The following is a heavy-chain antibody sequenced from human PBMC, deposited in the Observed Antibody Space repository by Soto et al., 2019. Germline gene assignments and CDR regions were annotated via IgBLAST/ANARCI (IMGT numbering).Heavy chain of an antibody. CDR2: IYHSGST. Sequence: TLSLTCAVSGGSISSGGYSWSWVRQPPGKGLEWIGYIYHSGSTYYNPSLKSRVAISVDRSKNQFSLKLSSVTAADTAVYYCARVPDRWGQGTLVTVSS. D-gene: IGHD2-2*01. CDR3: ARVPDR. CDR1: GGSISSGGYS. V-gene: IGHV4-30-2*01. J-gene: IGHJ5*02.